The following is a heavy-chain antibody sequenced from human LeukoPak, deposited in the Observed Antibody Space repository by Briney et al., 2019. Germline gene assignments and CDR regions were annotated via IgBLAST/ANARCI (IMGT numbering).Heavy chain of an antibody. J-gene: IGHJ6*02. D-gene: IGHD6-13*01. Sequence: SVKVSCKASGGTFSSYAISWVRQAPGQGLEWMGGIIPIFGTANYAQKFQGRVTITADESTSTAYMELSSLRSEDTAVYYCARGSNGIYSSSWYYYGMDVWGQGTTVTVSS. CDR2: IIPIFGTA. CDR3: ARGSNGIYSSSWYYYGMDV. V-gene: IGHV1-69*01. CDR1: GGTFSSYA.